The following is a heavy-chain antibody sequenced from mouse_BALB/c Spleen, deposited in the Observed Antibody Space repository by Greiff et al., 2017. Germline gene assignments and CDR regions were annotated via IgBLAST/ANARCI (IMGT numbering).Heavy chain of an antibody. D-gene: IGHD1-1*01. CDR3: ARRYGSSSGWFAY. CDR2: ISYDGSN. V-gene: IGHV3-6*02. Sequence: ESGPGLVKPSQSLSLTCSVTGYSITSGYYWNWIRQFPGNKLEWMGYISYDGSNNYNPSLKNRISITRDTSKNQFFLKLNSVTTEDTATYYCARRYGSSSGWFAYWGQGTLVTVSA. CDR1: GYSITSGYY. J-gene: IGHJ3*01.